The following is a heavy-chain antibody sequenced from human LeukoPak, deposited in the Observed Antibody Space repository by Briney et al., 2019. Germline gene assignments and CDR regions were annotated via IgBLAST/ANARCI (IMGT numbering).Heavy chain of an antibody. D-gene: IGHD3-16*02. Sequence: PGGSLRLSCEGSGFTFRRYSMHWVRQAPGKGLEWISYISSSGNTIYYADSVKGRYTISRDNGENSIYLQMNSLRAEDTAVYYCARDKGSYDYVWGSYRPCYFDYWGQGTLVTVSS. V-gene: IGHV3-48*01. CDR2: ISSSGNTI. CDR3: ARDKGSYDYVWGSYRPCYFDY. CDR1: GFTFRRYS. J-gene: IGHJ4*02.